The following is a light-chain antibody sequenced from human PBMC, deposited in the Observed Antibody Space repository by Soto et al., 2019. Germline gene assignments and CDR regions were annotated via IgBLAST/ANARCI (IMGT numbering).Light chain of an antibody. CDR1: QSVSRD. CDR3: QQYDKWPTWT. Sequence: EIVLTQSPGTLSLSPGERATLSCRASQSVSRDLAWYQQKPGQAPRLLIYGASNRAPSIPAKFSGSGSGTDFTLTISSLQSEDFAVYYCQQYDKWPTWTFGQGTKVDIK. CDR2: GAS. J-gene: IGKJ1*01. V-gene: IGKV3-15*01.